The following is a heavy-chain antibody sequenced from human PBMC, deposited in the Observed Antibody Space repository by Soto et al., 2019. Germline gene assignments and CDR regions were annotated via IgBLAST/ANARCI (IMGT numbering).Heavy chain of an antibody. D-gene: IGHD1-7*01. V-gene: IGHV3-23*01. CDR2: ISVSGGST. Sequence: GGSLRLSCAASGFIYTNYAMSWVRQAPGKGLEWVSSISVSGGSTYYADSVKGRFTISRDNSKNTLHLQMNSLRAEDTAVYYCARDLVLLYWGQGTLVTVSS. CDR3: ARDLVLLY. CDR1: GFIYTNYA. J-gene: IGHJ4*02.